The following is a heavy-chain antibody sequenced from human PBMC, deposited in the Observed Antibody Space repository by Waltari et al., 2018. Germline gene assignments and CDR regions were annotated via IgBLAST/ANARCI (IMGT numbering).Heavy chain of an antibody. J-gene: IGHJ4*02. CDR1: GGTFSNYG. Sequence: QVQLVQSGAEVKKAGSSVKVSCKASGGTFSNYGISWGRQAPGQGLEWMGGIVPVFATANYAQKFQGRVTITADDSTSTGYMELRSLRFEDTAVYYCARDRDLGVVGAIMTYFDSWGQGTLVTVSS. CDR3: ARDRDLGVVGAIMTYFDS. D-gene: IGHD1-26*01. V-gene: IGHV1-69*12. CDR2: IVPVFATA.